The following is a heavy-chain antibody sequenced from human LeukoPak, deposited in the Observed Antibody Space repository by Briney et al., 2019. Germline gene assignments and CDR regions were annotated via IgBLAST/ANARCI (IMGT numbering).Heavy chain of an antibody. Sequence: GGSLRLSCAASGFTFSSYSMNWVRQAPGKGLEWISYITTSGGAKNYADSVKGRFTISRDNSKSTLYLQMNSLRAEDTAVYYCARDVVGATYFDWGQGTLVTVSS. V-gene: IGHV3-48*01. J-gene: IGHJ4*02. CDR3: ARDVVGATYFD. CDR1: GFTFSSYS. CDR2: ITTSGGAK. D-gene: IGHD1-26*01.